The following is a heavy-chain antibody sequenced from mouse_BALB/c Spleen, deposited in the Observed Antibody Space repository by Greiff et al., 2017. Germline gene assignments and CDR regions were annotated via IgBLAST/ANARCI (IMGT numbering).Heavy chain of an antibody. V-gene: IGHV5-12-1*01. J-gene: IGHJ2*01. D-gene: IGHD2-10*02. CDR1: GFAFSSYD. CDR2: ISSGGGST. Sequence: DVKLVESGGGLVKPGGSLKLSCAASGFAFSSYDMSWVRQTPEKRLEWVAYISSGGGSTYYPDTVKGRFTISRDNAKNTLYLQMSSLKSEDTAMYYCARHGKYGNYYFDYWGQGTTLTVSS. CDR3: ARHGKYGNYYFDY.